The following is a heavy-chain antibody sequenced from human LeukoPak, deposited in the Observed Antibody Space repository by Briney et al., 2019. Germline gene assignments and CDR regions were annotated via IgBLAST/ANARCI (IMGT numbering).Heavy chain of an antibody. CDR2: IIPIFGTA. D-gene: IGHD3-22*01. V-gene: IGHV1-69*13. CDR1: GGTFSSYA. Sequence: SVKVSCKASGGTFSSYAISWVRPAPGQGLEWMGGIIPIFGTANYAQKFQGRVTITADESTSTAYMELSSLRSEDTAVYYCAREGYYDSSGYYSYWGQGTLVTVSS. J-gene: IGHJ4*02. CDR3: AREGYYDSSGYYSY.